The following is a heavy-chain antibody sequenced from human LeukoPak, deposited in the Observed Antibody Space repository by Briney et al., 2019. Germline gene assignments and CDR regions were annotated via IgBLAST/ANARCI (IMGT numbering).Heavy chain of an antibody. V-gene: IGHV3-53*01. CDR3: AKERPYYYGSGSYYNDDY. J-gene: IGHJ4*02. D-gene: IGHD3-10*01. Sequence: GGSLRLSCAASGFTVSSNYMSWVRQAPGKGLEWVSVIYSGGSTYYADSVKDRFTISRDNSKNTLYLQMNSLRAEDTAVYYCAKERPYYYGSGSYYNDDYWGQGTLVTVSS. CDR2: IYSGGST. CDR1: GFTVSSNY.